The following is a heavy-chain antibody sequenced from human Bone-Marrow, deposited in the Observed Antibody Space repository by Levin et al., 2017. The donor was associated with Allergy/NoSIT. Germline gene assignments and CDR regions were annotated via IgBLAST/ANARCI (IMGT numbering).Heavy chain of an antibody. J-gene: IGHJ6*02. Sequence: HPGGSLRLSCAASGFTVSSNFMSWVRQAPGKGLEWISVIYSGGSTNYADSVKGRFTISRDKSKNTLYLQMNSLRVEDTAVYYCARDIGLGGYYYYGLDVWGQGTTVTVSS. D-gene: IGHD3-16*01. CDR2: IYSGGST. V-gene: IGHV3-53*01. CDR3: ARDIGLGGYYYYGLDV. CDR1: GFTVSSNF.